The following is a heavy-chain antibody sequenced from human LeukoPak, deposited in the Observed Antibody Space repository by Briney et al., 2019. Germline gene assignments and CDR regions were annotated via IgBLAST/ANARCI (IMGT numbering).Heavy chain of an antibody. Sequence: SQTLSLTCAISGDSVSSKTSAWHWIRQSPSRGLEWLGRTYYRSKWYNDYAISVKSRININPDTSKNRVSLQLNSVTPDDTGVYYCARDGGTSFDYWGQGTLVTVSS. J-gene: IGHJ4*02. CDR2: TYYRSKWYN. V-gene: IGHV6-1*01. D-gene: IGHD3-3*01. CDR3: ARDGGTSFDY. CDR1: GDSVSSKTSA.